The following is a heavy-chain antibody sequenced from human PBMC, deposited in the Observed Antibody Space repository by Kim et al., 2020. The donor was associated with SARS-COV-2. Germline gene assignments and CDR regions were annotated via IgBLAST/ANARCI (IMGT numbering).Heavy chain of an antibody. J-gene: IGHJ4*02. D-gene: IGHD5-12*01. CDR3: ARDHRKIHVDIVATRPLGY. CDR1: GYTFTSYG. Sequence: ASVKVSCKASGYTFTSYGISWVRQAPGQGLEWMGWISAYNGNTNYAQKLQGRVTMTTDTSTSTAYMELRSLRSDDTAVYYCARDHRKIHVDIVATRPLGYWGQGTLVTVSS. V-gene: IGHV1-18*04. CDR2: ISAYNGNT.